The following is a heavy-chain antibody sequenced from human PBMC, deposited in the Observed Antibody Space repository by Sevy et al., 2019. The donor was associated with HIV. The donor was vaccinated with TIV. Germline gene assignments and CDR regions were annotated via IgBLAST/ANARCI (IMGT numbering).Heavy chain of an antibody. CDR1: GVSLISGEYF. CDR3: ATDQYYDIVTGLFAVDV. J-gene: IGHJ6*02. Sequence: SETLSLTYTVSGVSLISGEYFWTWIRQPPGKGLEWIGSIYFSGYTNYSPSLKSRLTVSIDTSKNQFFLRLSSVAAADTAVYYCATDQYYDIVTGLFAVDVWGQGTTVTVSS. D-gene: IGHD3-9*01. V-gene: IGHV4-61*08. CDR2: IYFSGYT.